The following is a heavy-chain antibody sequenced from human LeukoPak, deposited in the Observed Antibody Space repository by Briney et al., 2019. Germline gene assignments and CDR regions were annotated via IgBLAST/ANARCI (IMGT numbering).Heavy chain of an antibody. CDR1: GNSISSGYY. Sequence: PSETLSLTCAVSGNSISSGYYWGWIRQPPGKGLEWIGSINHSGSTYYNPSLKSRITISVDTSKNQFSLKLTSVTAADMAVYYCARDRGSPVGWFAPGGKGPRVTVPS. CDR2: INHSGST. D-gene: IGHD4-23*01. CDR3: ARDRGSPVGWFAP. V-gene: IGHV4-38-2*02. J-gene: IGHJ5*02.